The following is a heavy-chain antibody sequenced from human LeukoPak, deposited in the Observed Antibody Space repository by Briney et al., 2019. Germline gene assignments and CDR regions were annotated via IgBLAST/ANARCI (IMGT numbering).Heavy chain of an antibody. J-gene: IGHJ5*02. CDR3: ARDVFTATWDIVVVPAA. CDR1: GFIFSTST. D-gene: IGHD2-2*01. Sequence: PGGSLRLSCAASGFIFSTSTMNWVRQAPGKGLEWVSYISSSSSTVFHADSVKGRFTISRDNAKNSLYLQMNSLRAEDTAVYYCARDVFTATWDIVVVPAAWGQGTLVTVSS. V-gene: IGHV3-48*04. CDR2: ISSSSSTV.